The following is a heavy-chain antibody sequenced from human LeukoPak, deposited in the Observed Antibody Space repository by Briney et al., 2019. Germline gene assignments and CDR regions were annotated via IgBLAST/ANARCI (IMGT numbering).Heavy chain of an antibody. J-gene: IGHJ4*02. CDR1: GFTFSSYA. CDR3: AKLLMRGRVTYYSSSGPDF. D-gene: IGHD3-10*01. CDR2: ISGSVDSA. Sequence: PGGSLRLSCAASGFTFSSYAMSWVRQAPGKGLEWVSGISGSVDSAYYGDAVKGRFTIFRDNSENTLYLHMNSLRAEDTAVYYCAKLLMRGRVTYYSSSGPDFWGQGTRVTVSS. V-gene: IGHV3-23*01.